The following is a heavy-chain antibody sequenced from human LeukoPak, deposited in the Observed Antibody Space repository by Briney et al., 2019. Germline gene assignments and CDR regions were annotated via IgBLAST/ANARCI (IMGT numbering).Heavy chain of an antibody. V-gene: IGHV3-23*01. J-gene: IGHJ4*02. CDR2: IGGSGGDT. D-gene: IGHD7-27*01. CDR1: GFPIITYA. Sequence: GGSLRLSCTASGFPIITYAMTWVRQAPGKGLEWVSVIGGSGGDTYYAKSVKGRFTISRDNSKNTLYLQMNSLRAEDTAIYYCAKDLYGEDYWGQGTLVTVSS. CDR3: AKDLYGEDY.